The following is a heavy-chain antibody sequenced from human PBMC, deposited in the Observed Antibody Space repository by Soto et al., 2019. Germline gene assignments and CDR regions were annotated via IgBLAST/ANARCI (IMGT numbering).Heavy chain of an antibody. J-gene: IGHJ5*02. D-gene: IGHD5-12*01. CDR1: GYTFTSYA. CDR3: ARVYSGYEFYQNWFDP. CDR2: INAGNGNT. Sequence: ASVKVSCQASGYTFTSYAMHWVRQAPGQRLEWMGWINAGNGNTKYSQKFQGRVTITRDTSASTAYMELSSLRSEDTAVYYCARVYSGYEFYQNWFDPWGQGTLVTVSS. V-gene: IGHV1-3*01.